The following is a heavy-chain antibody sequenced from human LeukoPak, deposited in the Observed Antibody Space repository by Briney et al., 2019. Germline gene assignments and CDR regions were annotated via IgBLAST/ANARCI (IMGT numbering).Heavy chain of an antibody. CDR2: IQYDGSHK. Sequence: GGSLRLSCATSGFSFSLYGMHWVRQAPGKGLEWVAFIQYDGSHKFYVDSVQGRFTISRDNSKNTLFLQMNSLRAEDTAVYYCARLDFWSGYYTENWFDPWGQGTLVTVSS. D-gene: IGHD3-3*01. CDR1: GFSFSLYG. V-gene: IGHV3-30*02. CDR3: ARLDFWSGYYTENWFDP. J-gene: IGHJ5*02.